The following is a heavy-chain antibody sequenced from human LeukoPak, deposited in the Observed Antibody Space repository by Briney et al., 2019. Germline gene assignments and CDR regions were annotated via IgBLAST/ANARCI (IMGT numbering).Heavy chain of an antibody. CDR1: GFTFSSFD. V-gene: IGHV3-23*01. Sequence: PGGSLRLSCAASGFTFSSFDMSWVRQAPGKGLEWVSGVTDSGGNTNYADSVKGRFTISRDNSKNTQYLQMNSLRVEDTAVYYCARELISTSCCTFRYWGQGTLVTVSS. D-gene: IGHD2-2*01. J-gene: IGHJ4*02. CDR3: ARELISTSCCTFRY. CDR2: VTDSGGNT.